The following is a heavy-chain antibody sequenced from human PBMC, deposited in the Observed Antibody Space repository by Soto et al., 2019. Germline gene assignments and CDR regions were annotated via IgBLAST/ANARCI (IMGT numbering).Heavy chain of an antibody. D-gene: IGHD2-15*01. Sequence: QVQLVESGGGVVQPGRSLRLSCAASGFTFSSYGMHWVRQAPGKGLEWVAVIWYDGSNKYYADSVKCRFTISRDNSKNTLYLQMNSLRAEDTAVYYCARDGYCSGGSCYSVPVFDYWGQGTLVNVSS. CDR1: GFTFSSYG. J-gene: IGHJ4*02. CDR3: ARDGYCSGGSCYSVPVFDY. CDR2: IWYDGSNK. V-gene: IGHV3-33*01.